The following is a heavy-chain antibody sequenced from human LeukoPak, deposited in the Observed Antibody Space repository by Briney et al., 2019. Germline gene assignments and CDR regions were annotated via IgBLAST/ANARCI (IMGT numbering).Heavy chain of an antibody. D-gene: IGHD1-14*01. V-gene: IGHV3-48*01. J-gene: IGHJ6*03. CDR1: GFTFSGYS. CDR3: ASLPTTDYFYYYMDV. CDR2: ISSSSSTI. Sequence: PGGSLRLSCAASGFTFSGYSMNWVRQAPGKGLEWFSYISSSSSTIHYADSVKGRFTISRDNAKKSLYPQMNGLRAEDTAVYYCASLPTTDYFYYYMDVWGKGTTVTVSS.